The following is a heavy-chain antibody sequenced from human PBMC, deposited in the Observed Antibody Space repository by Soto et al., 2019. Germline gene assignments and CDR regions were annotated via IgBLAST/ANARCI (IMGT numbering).Heavy chain of an antibody. D-gene: IGHD1-1*01. Sequence: QVQLVQSGAEVKKPGSSVKVSCKASGGTFSSYTISWVRQAPGQGLEWMGRIIPLLGIANYAQKFQGRVTMPAAKATDTAYVSLSSLRSEETAVDYCARDTHPVHPTSCDPCGQGTLVTVAA. CDR2: IIPLLGIA. CDR1: GGTFSSYT. J-gene: IGHJ5*02. CDR3: ARDTHPVHPTSCDP. V-gene: IGHV1-69*08.